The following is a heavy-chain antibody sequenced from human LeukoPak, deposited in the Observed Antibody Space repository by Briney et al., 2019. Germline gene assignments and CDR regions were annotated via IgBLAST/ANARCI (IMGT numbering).Heavy chain of an antibody. D-gene: IGHD5-18*01. CDR2: INPNSGGT. Sequence: GASVKVSCKASGYTFTGYYMHWVRQAPGQGLEWTGWINPNSGGTNYAQKFQGRVTMTRDTSISTAYMELSRLRSDDTAVYYCARGTDVDTAIMPEYNWFDPWGQGTLVTVSS. CDR3: ARGTDVDTAIMPEYNWFDP. CDR1: GYTFTGYY. J-gene: IGHJ5*02. V-gene: IGHV1-2*02.